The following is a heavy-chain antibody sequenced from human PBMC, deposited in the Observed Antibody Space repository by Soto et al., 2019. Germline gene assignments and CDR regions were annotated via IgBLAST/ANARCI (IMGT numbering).Heavy chain of an antibody. J-gene: IGHJ4*02. CDR1: DGSIRDYD. CDR2: IYYSGST. CDR3: ARHNYGAGSTYFAY. Sequence: PLQTKSVTRTVSDGSIRDYDWRWIRQPPGKGLEWIGYIYYSGSTNYNPSLKSRVTISVDTSKNQFSLKLNSMTAADTAVYYCARHNYGAGSTYFAYWGQGTLVTVTS. D-gene: IGHD3-10*01. V-gene: IGHV4-59*08.